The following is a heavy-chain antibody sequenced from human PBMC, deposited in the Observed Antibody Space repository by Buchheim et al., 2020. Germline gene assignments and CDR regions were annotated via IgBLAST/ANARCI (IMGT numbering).Heavy chain of an antibody. CDR1: GFTFSSYG. V-gene: IGHV3-30*18. Sequence: QVQLVESGGGVVQPGRSLRLSCAASGFTFSSYGMHWVRQAPGKGLEWVAVISYDGSNKYYADSVKGRFTISRDNSKNTLYLQMNSLRAEDTAVYYCAKDGGGHSHDLDYWGQGTL. CDR2: ISYDGSNK. D-gene: IGHD5-18*01. CDR3: AKDGGGHSHDLDY. J-gene: IGHJ4*02.